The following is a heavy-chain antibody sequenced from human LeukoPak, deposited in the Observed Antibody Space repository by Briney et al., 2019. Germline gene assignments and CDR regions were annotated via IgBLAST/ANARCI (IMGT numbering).Heavy chain of an antibody. Sequence: ASVKVSCKASGYIFTSYYIHWVRQAPGQGLEWMGWINPNSGDTNYAQKFQGRVSMTGDTSISTAYMELSRLRSDDTAVYYCARTLVVINDAFDIWGQGTMVTVSS. CDR1: GYIFTSYY. J-gene: IGHJ3*02. CDR2: INPNSGDT. V-gene: IGHV1-2*02. D-gene: IGHD3-22*01. CDR3: ARTLVVINDAFDI.